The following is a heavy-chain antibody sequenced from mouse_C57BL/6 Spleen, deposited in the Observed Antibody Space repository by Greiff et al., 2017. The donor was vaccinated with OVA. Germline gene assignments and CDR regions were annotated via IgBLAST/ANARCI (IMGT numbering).Heavy chain of an antibody. J-gene: IGHJ4*01. CDR3: ARANWEYYAMDY. V-gene: IGHV5-15*01. CDR1: GFTFSDYG. Sequence: EVQGVESGGGLVQPGGSLKLSCAASGFTFSDYGMAWVRQAPRKGPEWVAFISNLAYSIYYADTVTGRFTISRENAKNTLNLEMSSLRSEDTAMYYCARANWEYYAMDYWGQGTSVTVSS. CDR2: ISNLAYSI. D-gene: IGHD4-1*01.